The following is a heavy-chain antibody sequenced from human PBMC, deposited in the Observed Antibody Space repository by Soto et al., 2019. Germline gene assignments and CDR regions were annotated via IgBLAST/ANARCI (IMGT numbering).Heavy chain of an antibody. D-gene: IGHD1-26*01. Sequence: QVQLVESGGGVVQPGTSLRLSCGASGFTFSGHAMHWVRQAPGKGLDWVAAISNDGTYRVYADSVKGRFTMSRDNSKNTVPLQMDSLRVEYPAVSKCRRDVAVGGTRGTIDYWGQGTLVTVSS. CDR3: RRDVAVGGTRGTIDY. V-gene: IGHV3-30-3*01. CDR2: ISNDGTYR. J-gene: IGHJ4*02. CDR1: GFTFSGHA.